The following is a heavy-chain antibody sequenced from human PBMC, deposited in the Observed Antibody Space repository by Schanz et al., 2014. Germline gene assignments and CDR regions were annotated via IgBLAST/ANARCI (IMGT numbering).Heavy chain of an antibody. CDR2: ISGSGGST. V-gene: IGHV3-23*01. J-gene: IGHJ4*02. Sequence: EVQLLESGGGLVQPGGSLRLSCTASGFTFSSYSMNWVRQAPGKGLEWVSAISGSGGSTYYADSVKGRFTISRDNSKNTLYLQMNSLRAEDTAVYYCAKSQGSSFDSWGQGTLVTVSS. CDR3: AKSQGSSFDS. D-gene: IGHD6-13*01. CDR1: GFTFSSYS.